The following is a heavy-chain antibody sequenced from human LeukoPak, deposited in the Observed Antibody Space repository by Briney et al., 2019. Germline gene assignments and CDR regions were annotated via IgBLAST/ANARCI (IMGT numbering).Heavy chain of an antibody. CDR2: VGDGEAT. CDR1: GGSLHNHF. Sequence: SETLSLTCAVYGGSLHNHFWSWIRLSPGEGLEWSGEVGDGEATNFNPSLKTRVAISTERPKNQVSLKLKSVTDADTAIYYCARGGRQWDGERRNWFDPWGRGTQVPVSS. J-gene: IGHJ5*02. V-gene: IGHV4-34*01. D-gene: IGHD3-10*01. CDR3: ARGGRQWDGERRNWFDP.